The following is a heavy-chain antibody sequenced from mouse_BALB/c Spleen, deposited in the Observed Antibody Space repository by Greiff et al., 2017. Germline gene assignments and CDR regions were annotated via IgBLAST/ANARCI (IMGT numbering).Heavy chain of an antibody. V-gene: IGHV5-17*02. CDR1: GFTFSSFG. Sequence: EVMLVESGGGLVQPGGSRKLSCAASGFTFSSFGMHWVRQAPEKGLEWVAYISSGSSTIYYADKVKGRFTISRDNPKNTLFLQLTSLRSEDTAMYYCARKGTTAKDYYAMDYWGQGTSVTVSS. J-gene: IGHJ4*01. CDR2: ISSGSSTI. D-gene: IGHD1-2*01. CDR3: ARKGTTAKDYYAMDY.